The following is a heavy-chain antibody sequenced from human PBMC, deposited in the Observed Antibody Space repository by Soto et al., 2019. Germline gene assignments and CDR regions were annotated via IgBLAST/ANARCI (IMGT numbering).Heavy chain of an antibody. D-gene: IGHD3-16*01. V-gene: IGHV4-59*08. Sequence: PSETLSLTCTVSGGSISSYYWSWIRQPPGKGLEWIGYIYYSGSTNYNPSLKSRVTISVDTSKNQFSLKLSSVTAADTAVYYCARSPVLGTFDYWGQGTLVTVSS. CDR2: IYYSGST. CDR3: ARSPVLGTFDY. J-gene: IGHJ4*02. CDR1: GGSISSYY.